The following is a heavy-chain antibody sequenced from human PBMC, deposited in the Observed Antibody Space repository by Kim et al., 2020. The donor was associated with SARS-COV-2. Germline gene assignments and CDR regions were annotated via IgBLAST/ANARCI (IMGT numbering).Heavy chain of an antibody. J-gene: IGHJ2*01. CDR1: GGSISSGSYY. Sequence: SETLSLTCTVSGGSISSGSYYWSWIRQPAGKGLEWIGRIYTSGSTNYNPSLKSRVTISVDTSKNQFSLKLSSVTAADTAVYYCARGGKLRYFDWSGYWYFDLWGRGTLVTVSS. V-gene: IGHV4-61*02. D-gene: IGHD3-9*01. CDR3: ARGGKLRYFDWSGYWYFDL. CDR2: IYTSGST.